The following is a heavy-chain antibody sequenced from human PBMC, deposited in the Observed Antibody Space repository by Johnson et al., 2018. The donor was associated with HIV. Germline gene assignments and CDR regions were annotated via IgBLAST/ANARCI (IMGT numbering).Heavy chain of an antibody. CDR3: AKGERGYSSSSDAFDI. CDR2: ISYDGSNK. D-gene: IGHD6-6*01. J-gene: IGHJ3*02. V-gene: IGHV3-30*18. CDR1: GFTFSSYG. Sequence: QEQLVESGGGVVQPGRSLRLSCAASGFTFSSYGMHWVRQAPGKGLEWVAVISYDGSNKYYADSVKGRFTISRDNSKNTLYLQMNSLRAEDTAVYYCAKGERGYSSSSDAFDIWGQGTMVTVSS.